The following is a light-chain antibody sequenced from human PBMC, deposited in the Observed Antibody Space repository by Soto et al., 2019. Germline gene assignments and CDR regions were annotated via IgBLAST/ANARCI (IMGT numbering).Light chain of an antibody. CDR1: QSISSW. CDR2: DAS. Sequence: DFQMTQSPSTPSASVGDRVTITCRSSQSISSWLAWYQQKPGKAPKLLIFDASSLESGVPSRFSGSGSGTEFTLTISSLQPDDFATYYCQQYNSYSRTFGQGTKVDI. J-gene: IGKJ1*01. V-gene: IGKV1-5*01. CDR3: QQYNSYSRT.